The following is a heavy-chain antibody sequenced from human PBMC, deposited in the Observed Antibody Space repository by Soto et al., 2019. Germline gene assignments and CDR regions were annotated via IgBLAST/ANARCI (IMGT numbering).Heavy chain of an antibody. CDR2: ISYDGSNK. J-gene: IGHJ6*02. Sequence: QVQLVESGGGVVQPGRSLRLSCAASGFTFSSYVMYWVRQAPGKGLEWVATISYDGSNKYYADSVQGRFTLSRDNSKNTLYLQMNSLRPEDTAVYYCARETALGGSHYYYGMDVWGQGTPVTVSS. CDR1: GFTFSSYV. D-gene: IGHD1-26*01. V-gene: IGHV3-30-3*01. CDR3: ARETALGGSHYYYGMDV.